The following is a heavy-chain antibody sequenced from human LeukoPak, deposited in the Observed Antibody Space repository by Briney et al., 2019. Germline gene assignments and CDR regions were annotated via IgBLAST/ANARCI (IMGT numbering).Heavy chain of an antibody. CDR2: ISSSGNTI. V-gene: IGHV3-48*04. Sequence: GGSLRLSCAASGLTFSSYSMNWVRQAPGKGLEWVSYISSSGNTIDYADSVEGRFTISRDNAKNSLYLQMVSLRAEDTAVYYCARLRGYSYGYGDYWGQGTLVTVSS. CDR3: ARLRGYSYGYGDY. CDR1: GLTFSSYS. J-gene: IGHJ4*02. D-gene: IGHD5-18*01.